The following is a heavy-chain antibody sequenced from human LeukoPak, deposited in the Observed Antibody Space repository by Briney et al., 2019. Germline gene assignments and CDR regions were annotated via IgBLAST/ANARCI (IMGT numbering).Heavy chain of an antibody. D-gene: IGHD1-26*01. J-gene: IGHJ3*02. V-gene: IGHV3-48*02. Sequence: GGSLRLSCAASGITFSPYDMNWVRQAPGKGLEWISYISSSSRTIYYADSVKGRFTISRDNAKNSLYLQMNGLRDEDTAVYYCARDTTRAFDTWGQGTMVIVSS. CDR3: ARDTTRAFDT. CDR1: GITFSPYD. CDR2: ISSSSRTI.